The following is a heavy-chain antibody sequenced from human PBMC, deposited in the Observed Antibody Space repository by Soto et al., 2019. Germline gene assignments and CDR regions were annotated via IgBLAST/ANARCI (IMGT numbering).Heavy chain of an antibody. J-gene: IGHJ4*02. CDR1: GFTFSSYE. Sequence: QPGGSLRLSCAASGFTFSSYEMNWVRQAPGKGLEWVSYISSSGSTIYYADSVKGRFTISRDNAKNPLYLQMNSLRAEDTAVYYCARGSQGGLLQDLWGQGTLVTVSS. V-gene: IGHV3-48*03. CDR3: ARGSQGGLLQDL. CDR2: ISSSGSTI. D-gene: IGHD2-15*01.